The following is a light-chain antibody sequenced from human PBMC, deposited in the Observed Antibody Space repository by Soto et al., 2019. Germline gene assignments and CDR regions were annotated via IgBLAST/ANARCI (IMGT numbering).Light chain of an antibody. J-gene: IGLJ1*01. V-gene: IGLV1-40*01. Sequence: QSVLTQPPSVSGAPGQRVSISCTGSTSNIGAPYDVHWYQHLPGTAPKLLIYGNSNRPSGVPDRFSGSKSGTSASLAITGLQAEDEADYYCQSYDSSLSALYVFGTGTKVTVL. CDR3: QSYDSSLSALYV. CDR1: TSNIGAPYD. CDR2: GNS.